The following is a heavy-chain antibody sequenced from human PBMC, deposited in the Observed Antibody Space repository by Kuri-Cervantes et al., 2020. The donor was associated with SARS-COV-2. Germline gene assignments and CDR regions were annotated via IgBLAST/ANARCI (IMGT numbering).Heavy chain of an antibody. Sequence: GESLKISCAASGFTFSSYAMSWVRQAPGKGLEWVSAISYSGGNTYYADNLKGRFTISRDNSKNTLYLQMNSLRAEDTAVYYCARDRSGYCSGGSCYSGWFDPWGHGNLVHVAS. D-gene: IGHD2-15*01. CDR2: ISYSGGNT. CDR3: ARDRSGYCSGGSCYSGWFDP. CDR1: GFTFSSYA. J-gene: IGHJ5*02. V-gene: IGHV3-23*01.